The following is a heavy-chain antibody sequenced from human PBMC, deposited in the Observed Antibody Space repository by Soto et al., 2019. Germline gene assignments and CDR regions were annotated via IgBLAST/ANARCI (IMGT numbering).Heavy chain of an antibody. CDR2: IGTAGDT. CDR3: ARDPHMVPFDY. J-gene: IGHJ4*02. CDR1: GFTFSSYD. D-gene: IGHD2-8*01. V-gene: IGHV3-13*01. Sequence: PGGSLRLSCAASGFTFSSYDMHWVRQATGKGLEWVSAIGTAGDTYYLGSVKGRFTISRENAKNSLYLQMNSLRAGDTAVYYCARDPHMVPFDYWGQGTLVTVSS.